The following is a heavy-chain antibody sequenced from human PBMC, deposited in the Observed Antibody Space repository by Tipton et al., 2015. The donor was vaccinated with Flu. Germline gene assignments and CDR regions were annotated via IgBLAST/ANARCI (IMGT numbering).Heavy chain of an antibody. CDR3: AHGIYSYASNYFDY. D-gene: IGHD5-18*01. V-gene: IGHV3-23*01. CDR1: GFTFSSYA. CDR2: ISGSGGST. J-gene: IGHJ4*02. Sequence: AASGFTFSSYAMSWVRQAPGKGLEWVSAISGSGGSTYYADSVKGRFTISRDNSKNTLYLQMNSLRAEDTAVYYCAHGIYSYASNYFDYWGQGTLVTVSS.